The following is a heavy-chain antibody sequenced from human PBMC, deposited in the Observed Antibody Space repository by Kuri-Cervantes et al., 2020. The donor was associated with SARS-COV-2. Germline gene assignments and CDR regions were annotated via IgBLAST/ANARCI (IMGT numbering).Heavy chain of an antibody. D-gene: IGHD2-2*01. J-gene: IGHJ5*02. Sequence: GGSPRLSCGASGFTFNSYAMNWVRQAPGKGLEWVSIISGSGGSTYYADSVKGRFTISRDNSKNTLYLQMNSLRVEDTAIYYCARKIAAMDGQNWFDPWGLGTQVTVSS. CDR1: GFTFNSYA. CDR3: ARKIAAMDGQNWFDP. CDR2: ISGSGGST. V-gene: IGHV3-23*01.